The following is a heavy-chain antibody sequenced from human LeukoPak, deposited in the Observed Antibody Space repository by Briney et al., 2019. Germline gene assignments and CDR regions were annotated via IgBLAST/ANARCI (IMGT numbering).Heavy chain of an antibody. CDR2: IYCDGSKT. J-gene: IGHJ5*02. V-gene: IGHV5-51*01. D-gene: IGHD3-16*01. Sequence: GESLKISCQTSGYIFTDYWIGWVRQMPGKGLEWMAIIYCDGSKTIYSPSFQTQVTTSVNKSTNTAYLQWTSLKASDTAIYFCARRAELGMRYFDPWGQGALVTVSS. CDR1: GYIFTDYW. CDR3: ARRAELGMRYFDP.